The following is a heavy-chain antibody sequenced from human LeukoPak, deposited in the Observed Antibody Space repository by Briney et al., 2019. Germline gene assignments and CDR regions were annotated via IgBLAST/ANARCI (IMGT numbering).Heavy chain of an antibody. V-gene: IGHV3-11*01. Sequence: PGGSLRLSCAASGFTFSDCYMSWIRQAPGEGLEWVSYISSSGSTIYYADSVKGRFTISRDNAKNSLYLQMNSLRAEDTAVYYCARERGRRGYYDSSGYYMESSYWGQGTLVTVSS. CDR3: ARERGRRGYYDSSGYYMESSY. CDR1: GFTFSDCY. CDR2: ISSSGSTI. D-gene: IGHD3-22*01. J-gene: IGHJ4*02.